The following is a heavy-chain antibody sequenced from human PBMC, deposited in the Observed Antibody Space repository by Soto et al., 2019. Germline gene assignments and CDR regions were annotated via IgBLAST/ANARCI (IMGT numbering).Heavy chain of an antibody. CDR2: ISAYNGNT. Sequence: EASVKVSCKASGYTFTSYGISWVRQAPGQGLEWMGWISAYNGNTNYAQKLQGRVTMTTDTSTSTAYMELRSLRSDDTAVYYCATDHRDYDILTGYPRTSWFDPWRKGTLVTVAS. CDR1: GYTFTSYG. J-gene: IGHJ5*02. V-gene: IGHV1-18*04. CDR3: ATDHRDYDILTGYPRTSWFDP. D-gene: IGHD3-9*01.